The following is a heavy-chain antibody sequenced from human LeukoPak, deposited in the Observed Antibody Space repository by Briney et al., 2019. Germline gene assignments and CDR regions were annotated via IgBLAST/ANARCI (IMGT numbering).Heavy chain of an antibody. D-gene: IGHD2-2*01. V-gene: IGHV3-23*01. CDR2: ISCSGGST. Sequence: PGGSLRLSCAASGFTFSSYAMSWVRQAPGKGLEWVSAISCSGGSTYYADSVKGRFTISRDNSKNTLYPQMNSLRAEDTAVYYCAKDLVVPAAIVSYYYYYGMDVWGQGTTVTVSS. CDR3: AKDLVVPAAIVSYYYYYGMDV. J-gene: IGHJ6*02. CDR1: GFTFSSYA.